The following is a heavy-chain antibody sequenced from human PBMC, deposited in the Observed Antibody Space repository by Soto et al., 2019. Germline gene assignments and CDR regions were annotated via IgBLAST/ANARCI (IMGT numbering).Heavy chain of an antibody. CDR1: GFTCSFCA. V-gene: IGHV3-23*01. CDR2: IRGRGGDT. CDR3: LNGRIDSYYDFHY. D-gene: IGHD3-22*01. J-gene: IGHJ4*02. Sequence: EVQLLESGGGLVQPGGSLRLSCAASGFTCSFCAMNWVRQAPGKGLEWVSSIRGRGGDTYYASSVRCRFTISRDNSKDPFFQEMNSMRVKHTAVYYWLNGRIDSYYDFHYCGRGTLVTVSS.